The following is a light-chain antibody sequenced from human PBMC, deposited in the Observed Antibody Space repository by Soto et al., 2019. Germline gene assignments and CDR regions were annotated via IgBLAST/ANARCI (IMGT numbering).Light chain of an antibody. J-gene: IGKJ5*01. CDR3: QQYNKWPQT. CDR2: GAS. CDR1: QSVAKD. V-gene: IGKV3-15*01. Sequence: EIVMTQSPDILSVSPGERATLSCRASQSVAKDLAWYQHKPSQTPRLLTHGASTRATGIPARFSGVGSGTEFTLTISSLQSEDFAVYYCQQYNKWPQTFGQGTRLEI.